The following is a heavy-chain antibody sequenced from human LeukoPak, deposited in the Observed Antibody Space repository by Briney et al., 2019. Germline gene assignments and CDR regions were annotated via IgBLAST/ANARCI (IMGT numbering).Heavy chain of an antibody. CDR3: ARGAEFDY. CDR2: INPNSGGT. CDR1: GYTFMGYY. Sequence: GASVKVSCKASGYTFMGYYIHWVRQAPGQGLEWMGWINPNSGGTNYPQKFQGRVTKTRDTSISTAYMELSRLTSDDTAVYYCARGAEFDYWGQGTLVTVSS. V-gene: IGHV1-2*02. J-gene: IGHJ4*02.